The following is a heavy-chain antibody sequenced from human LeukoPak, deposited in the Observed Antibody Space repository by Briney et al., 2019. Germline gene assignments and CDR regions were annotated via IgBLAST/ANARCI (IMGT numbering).Heavy chain of an antibody. CDR3: ARLPTFYYDSSGYHYDY. J-gene: IGHJ4*02. Sequence: GGSLRLSCAASGFTFSSYAMNWVRQAPGRGLEWASSTAGSGISKDYADSVKGRFTISKDKSKNTLYLQMDNLRAEDTGVYFCARLPTFYYDSSGYHYDYWGQGTLVTVSS. CDR1: GFTFSSYA. V-gene: IGHV3-23*01. D-gene: IGHD3-22*01. CDR2: TAGSGISK.